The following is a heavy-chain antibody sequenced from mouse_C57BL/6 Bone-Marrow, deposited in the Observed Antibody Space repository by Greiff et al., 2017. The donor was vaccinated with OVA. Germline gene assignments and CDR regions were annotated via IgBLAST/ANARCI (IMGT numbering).Heavy chain of an antibody. D-gene: IGHD1-1*01. J-gene: IGHJ4*01. CDR2: IHPNSGST. Sequence: QVQLKQPGAELVKPGASVKLSCKASGYTFTSYWMHWVKQRPGQGLEWIGMIHPNSGSTNYNEKFKSKATLTVDKSSSTAYMQLSSLTSEDSAVYYCARKLDYGSSYAMDYWGQGTSVTVSS. V-gene: IGHV1-64*01. CDR3: ARKLDYGSSYAMDY. CDR1: GYTFTSYW.